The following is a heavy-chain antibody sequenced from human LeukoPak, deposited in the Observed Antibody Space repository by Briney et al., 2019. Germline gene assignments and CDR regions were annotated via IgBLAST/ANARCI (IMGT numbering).Heavy chain of an antibody. Sequence: PGGSLRLSCAASGFTFSSYSMNWVRQAPGKGLEWVSSISSSSSYICYADSVKGRFTISRDNAKNSLYLQMNSLRAEDTAVYYCARASYCSGGSCPPGWFDPWGQGTLVTVSS. J-gene: IGHJ5*02. CDR2: ISSSSSYI. CDR1: GFTFSSYS. D-gene: IGHD2-15*01. CDR3: ARASYCSGGSCPPGWFDP. V-gene: IGHV3-21*01.